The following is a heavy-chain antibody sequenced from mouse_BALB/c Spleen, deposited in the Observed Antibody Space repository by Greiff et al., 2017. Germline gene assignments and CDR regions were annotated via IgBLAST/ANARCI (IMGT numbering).Heavy chain of an antibody. CDR3: TRESWDVPYYAMDY. V-gene: IGHV1S81*02. J-gene: IGHJ4*01. CDR2: INPSNGGT. D-gene: IGHD4-1*01. CDR1: GYTFTSYY. Sequence: QVQLQQSGAELVKPGASVKLSCKASGYTFTSYYMYWVKQRPGQGLEWIGEINPSNGGTNFNEKFKSKATLTVDKSSSTAYMQLSSLTSEDSAVYYCTRESWDVPYYAMDYWGQGTSVTVSS.